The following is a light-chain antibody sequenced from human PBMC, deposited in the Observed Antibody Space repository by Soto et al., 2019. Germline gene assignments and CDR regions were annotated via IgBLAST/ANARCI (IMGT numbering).Light chain of an antibody. CDR2: EVS. CDR3: SSYTSSSTDV. Sequence: QSALTQPASVSGSDGQSITISCTGTSSDVGGYNHVSWYQQHPGKAPKLMIYEVSNRPSGVSNRFSGSKSGNTASLTISGLQGDDEADYYCSSYTSSSTDVFGTGTKLTVL. CDR1: SSDVGGYNH. V-gene: IGLV2-14*01. J-gene: IGLJ1*01.